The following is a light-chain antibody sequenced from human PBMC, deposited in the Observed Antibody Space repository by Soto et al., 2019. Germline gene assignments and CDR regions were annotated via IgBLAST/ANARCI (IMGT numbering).Light chain of an antibody. CDR3: QHYNSYSEA. CDR2: KAS. CDR1: QTISSW. Sequence: DIQMTQSPSTLSGSVGDRVTITCRASQTISSWLAWYQQKPGKAPKLLIYKASTLKSGVPSRFSGRGSGTDFTLPIRSLQPDDFATYYCQHYNSYSEAFGQGTKVDIK. J-gene: IGKJ1*01. V-gene: IGKV1-5*03.